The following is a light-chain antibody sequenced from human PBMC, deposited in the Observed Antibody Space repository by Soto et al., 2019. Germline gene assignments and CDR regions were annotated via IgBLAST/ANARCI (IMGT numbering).Light chain of an antibody. V-gene: IGKV3-20*01. CDR3: QQYGVLPRT. CDR1: QSVNSSY. J-gene: IGKJ1*01. CDR2: GAS. Sequence: IVMTQAPATMSLSPGERSTLSCTASQSVNSSYLAWYQQRPGQAPRLLIYGASSRATGIPDRFSGSGSGTDFSLTISRLEAEDFAVYYCQQYGVLPRTFGQGTKV.